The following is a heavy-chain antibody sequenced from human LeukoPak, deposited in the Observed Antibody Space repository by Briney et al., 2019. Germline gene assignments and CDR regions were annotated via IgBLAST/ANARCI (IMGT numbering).Heavy chain of an antibody. CDR3: ARQNDYGDYDWFDP. J-gene: IGHJ5*02. V-gene: IGHV4-34*01. Sequence: SETLSLTCAVYGGSFSGYYWSWIRQPPGEGLEWIGEINHSGSTNYNPSLKSRVTISVDTSKNQFSLKLSSVTAADTAVYYCARQNDYGDYDWFDPWGQGTLVTVSS. CDR1: GGSFSGYY. CDR2: INHSGST. D-gene: IGHD4-17*01.